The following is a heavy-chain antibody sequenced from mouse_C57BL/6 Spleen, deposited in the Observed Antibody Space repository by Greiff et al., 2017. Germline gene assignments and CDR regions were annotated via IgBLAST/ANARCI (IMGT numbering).Heavy chain of an antibody. CDR3: ARPHYDYDLAY. V-gene: IGHV1-22*01. D-gene: IGHD2-4*01. CDR2: INPNNGGT. J-gene: IGHJ3*01. Sequence: EVQLQQSGPELVKPGASVKMSCKASGYTFTDYNMHWVKQSHGKSLEWIGYINPNNGGTSYNQKFKGKATLTVNKSSSTAYMELRSLKSEESAVYYCARPHYDYDLAYWGQGTLVTVSA. CDR1: GYTFTDYN.